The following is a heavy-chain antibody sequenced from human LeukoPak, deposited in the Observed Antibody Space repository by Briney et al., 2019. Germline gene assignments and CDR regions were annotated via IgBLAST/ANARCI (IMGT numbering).Heavy chain of an antibody. J-gene: IGHJ3*02. CDR1: GFTFSSYW. CDR3: ARPTSYCSGGSCCHYDAFDI. D-gene: IGHD2-15*01. CDR2: INSDGSST. Sequence: GGSLRLSCAAPGFTFSSYWMHWVRQAPGKGLVWVSRINSDGSSTSYADSVKGRFTISRDNAKNTLYLQMNSLRAEDTAVYYCARPTSYCSGGSCCHYDAFDIWGQGTMVTVSS. V-gene: IGHV3-74*01.